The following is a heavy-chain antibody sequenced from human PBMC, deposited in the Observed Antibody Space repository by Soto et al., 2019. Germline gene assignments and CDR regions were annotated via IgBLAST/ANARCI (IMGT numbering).Heavy chain of an antibody. CDR1: GGSFSGYY. D-gene: IGHD3-3*01. J-gene: IGHJ5*01. Sequence: SETLSLTCSLYGGSFSGYYCNWIRQPPGKGLEWIGEIDHSGYTNYNPSLKSRVTISVDTSKNPFSLRLTSVPAAATAGYYCARVRDWFDPWGQGTLVNVSS. CDR2: IDHSGYT. CDR3: ARVRDWFDP. V-gene: IGHV4-34*01.